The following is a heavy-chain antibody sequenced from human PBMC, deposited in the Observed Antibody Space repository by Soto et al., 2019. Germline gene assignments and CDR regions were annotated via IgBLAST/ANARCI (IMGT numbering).Heavy chain of an antibody. D-gene: IGHD2-15*01. CDR1: GFTFSSYD. J-gene: IGHJ4*02. CDR2: IGTAGDT. Sequence: GGSLRLSCAASGFTFSSYDMHWVRQATGKGLEWVSAIGTAGDTYYPGSVKGRFTISRENAKNSLYLQMNSLRAGDTAVYYCARGLMGSGHFDYWGQGTLVTVSS. CDR3: ARGLMGSGHFDY. V-gene: IGHV3-13*04.